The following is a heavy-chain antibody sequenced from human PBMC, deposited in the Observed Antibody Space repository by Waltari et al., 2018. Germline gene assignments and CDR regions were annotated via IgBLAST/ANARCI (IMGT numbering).Heavy chain of an antibody. D-gene: IGHD2-2*01. CDR1: GFTFSSYA. CDR2: ISGSVGRT. V-gene: IGHV3-23*01. CDR3: AKAGYCSSTSCRYYYYYMDV. Sequence: EVQLLESGGGLVQPGGSLRLSCAASGFTFSSYAMSWVRQAPGKGLEWVSAISGSVGRTYYADSGKGRFTISRDNSKNTLYLQMNSLRAEDTAVYYCAKAGYCSSTSCRYYYYYMDVWGKGTTVTVSS. J-gene: IGHJ6*03.